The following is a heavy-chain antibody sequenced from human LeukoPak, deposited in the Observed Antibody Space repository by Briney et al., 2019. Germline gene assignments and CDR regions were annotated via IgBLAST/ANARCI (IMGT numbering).Heavy chain of an antibody. CDR1: GFTLSSYW. V-gene: IGHV3-23*03. CDR2: IYSGGNI. CDR3: AKGSYYDSSGSFYFDY. D-gene: IGHD3-22*01. J-gene: IGHJ4*02. Sequence: GGSLRLSCAASGFTLSSYWMSWVRQAPGKGLEWVSVIYSGGNIYYIDSVKGRFTISRDNSKNTLYVQMNSLRAEDTAVYYCAKGSYYDSSGSFYFDYWGQGTLVTVSS.